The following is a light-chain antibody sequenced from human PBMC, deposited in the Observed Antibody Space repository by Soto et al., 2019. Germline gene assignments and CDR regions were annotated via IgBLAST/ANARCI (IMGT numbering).Light chain of an antibody. Sequence: EFVSSQSPSTLAVSTGERVTLSCRASQSLTRNLAWYQHKPGQSPRLLIYGASARATGIPDRFSGSGSGTEFTLSISSLQSEDFAVYYCQQYNNWPITFGQGTQVEIK. CDR2: GAS. CDR1: QSLTRN. V-gene: IGKV3-15*01. J-gene: IGKJ5*01. CDR3: QQYNNWPIT.